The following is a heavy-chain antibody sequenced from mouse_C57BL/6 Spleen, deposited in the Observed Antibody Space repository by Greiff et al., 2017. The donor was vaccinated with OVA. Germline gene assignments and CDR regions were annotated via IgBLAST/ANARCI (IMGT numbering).Heavy chain of an antibody. V-gene: IGHV10-1*01. CDR2: IRSKSNNYAT. Sequence: EVQRVESGGGLVQPKGSLKLSCAASGFSFNTYAMNWVRQAPGKGLEWVARIRSKSNNYATYYADSVKDRFTISRDDSESMLYLQMNNLKTEDTAMYYCVREFYYGSYWYFDVWGTGTTVTVSS. CDR3: VREFYYGSYWYFDV. CDR1: GFSFNTYA. D-gene: IGHD1-1*01. J-gene: IGHJ1*03.